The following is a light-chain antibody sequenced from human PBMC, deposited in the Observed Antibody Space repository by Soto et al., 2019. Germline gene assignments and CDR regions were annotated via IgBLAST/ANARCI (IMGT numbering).Light chain of an antibody. CDR2: DVT. Sequence: QSALTQPRSVSGSPGQSVTISCSGSSSDFGDYDYVSWYQQHPGKAPTLLIYDVTKRPSGVPDRFSGSKSGDTASLTISGLQAGDEGNYYGCSYVGRNTIHDFGTGTNVTVL. CDR1: SSDFGDYDY. CDR3: CSYVGRNTIHD. J-gene: IGLJ1*01. V-gene: IGLV2-11*01.